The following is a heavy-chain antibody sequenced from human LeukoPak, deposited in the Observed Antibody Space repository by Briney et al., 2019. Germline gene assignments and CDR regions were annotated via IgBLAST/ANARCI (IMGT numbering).Heavy chain of an antibody. D-gene: IGHD2-2*01. J-gene: IGHJ5*02. CDR3: ARSQDKYQLLSPFDP. CDR2: IYYSGNT. CDR1: GGSISSYY. V-gene: IGHV4-59*01. Sequence: SETLSLTCTVSGGSISSYYWSWIRQPPGKGLEWIGYIYYSGNTNYNPSLKSRVTISVDTSKNQFSLKLSSVTAADTAVYYCARSQDKYQLLSPFDPWGQGTLVTVSS.